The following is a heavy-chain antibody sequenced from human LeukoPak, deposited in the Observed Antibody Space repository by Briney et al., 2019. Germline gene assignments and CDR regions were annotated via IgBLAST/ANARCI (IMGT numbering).Heavy chain of an antibody. CDR2: INPNSGGT. CDR1: GYTFTGYY. D-gene: IGHD6-13*01. CDR3: AREDGIAAAGAPHYNWFDP. V-gene: IGHV1-2*04. Sequence: ASVKVSCKASGYTFTGYYMHWVRQAPGQGLEWMGWINPNSGGTNYAQKFQGWVTMTRDTSISTAYMELCRLRSDDTAVYYCAREDGIAAAGAPHYNWFDPWGQGTLVTVSS. J-gene: IGHJ5*02.